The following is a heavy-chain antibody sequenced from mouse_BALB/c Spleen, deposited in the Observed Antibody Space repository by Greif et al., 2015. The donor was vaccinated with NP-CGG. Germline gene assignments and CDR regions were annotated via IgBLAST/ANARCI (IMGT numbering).Heavy chain of an antibody. CDR2: ISNGGGST. CDR3: ARHYGSTWGYFDY. CDR1: GFTFSSYT. Sequence: EVKVVESGGGLVQPGGALKLSCAASGFTFSSYTMSWVRQTPEKRLEWVAYISNGGGSTYYPDTVKGRFTISRDNAKNTLCLQMSRLKSEDTAMYYCARHYGSTWGYFDYWGQGTTLTVSS. V-gene: IGHV5-12-2*01. D-gene: IGHD1-1*01. J-gene: IGHJ2*01.